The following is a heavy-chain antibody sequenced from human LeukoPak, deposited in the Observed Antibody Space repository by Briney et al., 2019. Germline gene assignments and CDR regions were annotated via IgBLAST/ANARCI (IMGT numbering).Heavy chain of an antibody. V-gene: IGHV3-7*04. CDR1: GFTCSGYW. Sequence: GESVRLSCAASGFTCSGYWMRWVRQAPGKGREGWANIKSGGSEKDYVVSGRGRFISARDNAKNSVSLQMTTLRADDTAVYYCAREIPTHPIWYSDIWGRGTLVTASS. CDR3: AREIPTHPIWYSDI. CDR2: IKSGGSEK. D-gene: IGHD2-2*02. J-gene: IGHJ2*01.